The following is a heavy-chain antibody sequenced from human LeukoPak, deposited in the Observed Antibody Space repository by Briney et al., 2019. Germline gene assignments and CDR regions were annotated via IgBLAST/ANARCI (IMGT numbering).Heavy chain of an antibody. CDR2: ISGSGGST. CDR1: GFTFRSYA. Sequence: GGALRLSCAASGFTFRSYAMSWVRQAPGKGLEWVSAISGSGGSTYYADSVKGRFTISRDNSKNTLYMQMNSLRAEDTAVYYCAKDFDFWGGYYRVGAFDIWGQGTMVTVSS. CDR3: AKDFDFWGGYYRVGAFDI. D-gene: IGHD3-3*01. V-gene: IGHV3-23*01. J-gene: IGHJ3*02.